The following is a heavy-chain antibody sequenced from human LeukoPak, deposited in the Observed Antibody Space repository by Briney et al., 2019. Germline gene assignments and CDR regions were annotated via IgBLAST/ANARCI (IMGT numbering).Heavy chain of an antibody. V-gene: IGHV3-64*01. Sequence: PGGSVRLSCAASGYIFSSYTMHWVRQAPGKGLEYVSAISANGGNTYCANSVKGRFTNSRDKSKNTLYLEMGSLRVADMAVSYCPRAPPDVATILPRWFDPWGQGTLVTVSS. J-gene: IGHJ5*02. CDR1: GYIFSSYT. D-gene: IGHD5-12*01. CDR3: PRAPPDVATILPRWFDP. CDR2: ISANGGNT.